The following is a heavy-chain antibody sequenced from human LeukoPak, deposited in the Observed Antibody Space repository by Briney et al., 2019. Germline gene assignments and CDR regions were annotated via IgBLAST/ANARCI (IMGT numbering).Heavy chain of an antibody. V-gene: IGHV1-18*01. CDR3: ARRGRPIEYPSGWYGDFDY. CDR2: IDTHIGNT. CDR1: GYTFAQYG. D-gene: IGHD6-19*01. Sequence: ASVKVSCKASGYTFAQYGISWVRQAPGQGLERMGWIDTHIGNTYYAQKFQGRVAMTADISTTTASMELRSLRSDDTAVYYCARRGRPIEYPSGWYGDFDYWGQGTLVTVSS. J-gene: IGHJ4*02.